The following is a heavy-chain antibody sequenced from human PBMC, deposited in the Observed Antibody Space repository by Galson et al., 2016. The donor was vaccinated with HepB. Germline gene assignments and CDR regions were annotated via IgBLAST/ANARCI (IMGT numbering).Heavy chain of an antibody. D-gene: IGHD3-10*01. V-gene: IGHV4-34*01. Sequence: SETLSLTCAVYGGSFSGYYWTWIRQPPGKGLEWIGEVHQSGSTNYNPSLKSRVTMSLDTSKKQFSLKLTSVTAADTAMYYCAHLWFGELWDAFDVWGQGTMVTVSS. J-gene: IGHJ3*01. CDR3: AHLWFGELWDAFDV. CDR2: VHQSGST. CDR1: GGSFSGYY.